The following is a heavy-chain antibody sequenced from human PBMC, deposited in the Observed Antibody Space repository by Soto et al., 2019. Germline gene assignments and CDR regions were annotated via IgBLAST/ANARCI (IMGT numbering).Heavy chain of an antibody. Sequence: GGSLRLSCAASGFTFSSYAMSWVRQAPGKGLEWVSAISGSGGSTYYADSVKGRFTISRDNPKNTLYLQMNSLRAEDTAVYYCAKDMGGYCSGGSCLDAFDIWGQGTMVTVSS. D-gene: IGHD2-15*01. J-gene: IGHJ3*02. CDR3: AKDMGGYCSGGSCLDAFDI. CDR2: ISGSGGST. CDR1: GFTFSSYA. V-gene: IGHV3-23*01.